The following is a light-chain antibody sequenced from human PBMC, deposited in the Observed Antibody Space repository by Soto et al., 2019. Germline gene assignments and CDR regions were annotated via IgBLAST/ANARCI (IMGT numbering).Light chain of an antibody. Sequence: IVMSQSAATLSVSPGDGATLSCRASQSVSSNLAWYQQKPGQAPRLLISGASTRATGIPARFSGSGSGTEFTLTISSLQSEDFAVYYCQQYNNWPPMFGQGTKV. J-gene: IGKJ1*01. CDR1: QSVSSN. CDR2: GAS. CDR3: QQYNNWPPM. V-gene: IGKV3-15*01.